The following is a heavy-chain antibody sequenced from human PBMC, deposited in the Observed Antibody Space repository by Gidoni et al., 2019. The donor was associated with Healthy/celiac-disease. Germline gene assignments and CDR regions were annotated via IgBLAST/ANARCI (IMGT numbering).Heavy chain of an antibody. J-gene: IGHJ5*02. D-gene: IGHD2-2*01. CDR1: GYTFTGYY. CDR3: ARGYVYNVGYCSSTSCQNWFDP. V-gene: IGHV1-2*02. Sequence: QVQLVQSGAEVKKPGASVKVSCKASGYTFTGYYMPWVRQAPGQGLEWMGWINPNSGGTNYAQKFQGRVTMTRDTSISTAYMELSRLRSDDTAVYYCARGYVYNVGYCSSTSCQNWFDPWGQGTLVTVSS. CDR2: INPNSGGT.